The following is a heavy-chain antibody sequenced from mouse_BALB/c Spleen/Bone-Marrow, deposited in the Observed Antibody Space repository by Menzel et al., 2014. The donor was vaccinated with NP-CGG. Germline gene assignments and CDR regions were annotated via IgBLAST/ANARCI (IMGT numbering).Heavy chain of an antibody. CDR2: IWSGGST. Sequence: VQRVESGPGLVQPSQSLSITCTVSGFSLTNFGVHWVRQSPGKGLEWLGVIWSGGSTDYNAAFISRLSIGKDNSKSXVFFKMNSLQANDTAIYYCARADGFYDYWGQGTTLTVSS. D-gene: IGHD2-3*01. J-gene: IGHJ2*01. CDR3: ARADGFYDY. V-gene: IGHV2-2*02. CDR1: GFSLTNFG.